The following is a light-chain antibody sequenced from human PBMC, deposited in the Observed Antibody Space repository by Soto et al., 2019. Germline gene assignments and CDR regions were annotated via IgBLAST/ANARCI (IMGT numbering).Light chain of an antibody. CDR3: LQDYTFPWT. Sequence: AIQMTQSPSSLSASVGDRVTITCRASQDIKNDLGWYQQKPGKAPKLLIYAAYSLQSGVPSRFSGSGSGTDLTLTISSLLPEDFATYYCLQDYTFPWTFGQGTKVEI. CDR2: AAY. J-gene: IGKJ1*01. V-gene: IGKV1-6*01. CDR1: QDIKND.